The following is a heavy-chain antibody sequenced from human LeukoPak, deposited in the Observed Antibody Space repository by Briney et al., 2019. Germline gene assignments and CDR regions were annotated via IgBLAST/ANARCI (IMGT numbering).Heavy chain of an antibody. CDR2: ISSSGSTI. J-gene: IGHJ5*02. CDR3: ARVRWNWFDP. D-gene: IGHD2-15*01. Sequence: PGGSLRLSCAASGFIFSSYAMHWVRQAPGKGLEWVSYISSSGSTIYYADSVKGRFTISRDNAKNSLYLQMNSLRAEDTAVYYCARVRWNWFDPWGQGTLVTVSS. V-gene: IGHV3-48*04. CDR1: GFIFSSYA.